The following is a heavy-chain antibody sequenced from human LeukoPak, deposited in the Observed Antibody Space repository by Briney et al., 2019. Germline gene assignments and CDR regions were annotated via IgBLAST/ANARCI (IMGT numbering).Heavy chain of an antibody. V-gene: IGHV1-46*01. CDR1: GYTFTSYY. CDR2: INPSGGST. D-gene: IGHD6-13*01. CDR3: ARAPELYSSSRSVFDY. Sequence: ASVKVSCNASGYTFTSYYMHWVRQAPGQGLEWMGIINPSGGSTSYAQKFQGRVTMTRDTSTSTVYMELSSLRSEDTAVYYCARAPELYSSSRSVFDYWGQGTLVTVSS. J-gene: IGHJ4*02.